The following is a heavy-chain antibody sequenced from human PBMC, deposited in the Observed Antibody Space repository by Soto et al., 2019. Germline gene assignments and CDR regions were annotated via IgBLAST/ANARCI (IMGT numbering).Heavy chain of an antibody. D-gene: IGHD4-17*01. CDR3: ARPKRGDNHFGYYGMDV. Sequence: ASVKVSCKASGYTFTSYYMHWVRQAPGQGLEWMGIINPSGGSTSYAQKFQGRVTMTRDTSTSTVYMELSSLRSEDTAMYYCARPKRGDNHFGYYGMDVWGQGTTVTVSS. V-gene: IGHV1-46*01. CDR1: GYTFTSYY. CDR2: INPSGGST. J-gene: IGHJ6*02.